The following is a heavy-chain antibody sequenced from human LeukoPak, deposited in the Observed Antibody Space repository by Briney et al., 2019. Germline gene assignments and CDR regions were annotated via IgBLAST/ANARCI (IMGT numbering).Heavy chain of an antibody. CDR1: GGSISTYH. D-gene: IGHD5-24*01. CDR2: IYRGST. J-gene: IGHJ4*02. V-gene: IGHV4-59*01. CDR3: ARLTRDGYTTF. Sequence: SETLSLTCTVSGGSISTYHWNWLRQPPGKGLKWIGYIYRGSTNYNPSLQSRVTISADTSKNEISLKLRSVTSADTAKYYWARLTRDGYTTFGGQGALVTVSS.